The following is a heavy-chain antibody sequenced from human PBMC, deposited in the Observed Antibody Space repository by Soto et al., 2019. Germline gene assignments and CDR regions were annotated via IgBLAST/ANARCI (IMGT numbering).Heavy chain of an antibody. CDR1: GFTFSIYT. Sequence: GGSLRLSCAVSGFTFSIYTMNWVRQAPGKGLEWVSSISSSSSYIYYADSVKGRFTISRDNAKNSLYLQMNSLRAEDTAVYYCARDLRQGGAFDIWGQGTMVTVSS. D-gene: IGHD3-16*01. J-gene: IGHJ3*02. CDR2: ISSSSSYI. V-gene: IGHV3-21*01. CDR3: ARDLRQGGAFDI.